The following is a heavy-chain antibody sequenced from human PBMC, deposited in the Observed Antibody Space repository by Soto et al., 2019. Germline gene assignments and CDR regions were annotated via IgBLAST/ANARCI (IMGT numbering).Heavy chain of an antibody. CDR1: GFSFSKYA. Sequence: DVQLLESGGGLVQPGGSLRLSCAASGFSFSKYAMIWVRQAPGKGQEWVSGITGSGGTIEYAASVKGRFTISRDNSKNTVYLQMNSLRAEDTAMYYCAKDAVYGDRLWLVADWGQGTLVTVS. CDR2: ITGSGGTI. CDR3: AKDAVYGDRLWLVAD. J-gene: IGHJ4*02. V-gene: IGHV3-23*01. D-gene: IGHD2-21*02.